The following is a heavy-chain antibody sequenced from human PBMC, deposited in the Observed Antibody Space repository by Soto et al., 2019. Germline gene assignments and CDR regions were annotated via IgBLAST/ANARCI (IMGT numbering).Heavy chain of an antibody. V-gene: IGHV4-39*01. CDR2: IYYSGTA. J-gene: IGHJ4*01. Sequence: PGKGLEWIGSIYYSGTAHYNSPLKSRVTLSVDRSKNQFSLTVISVSAADTAVYYCARQIRYCNGGTCIPYFASWGHGILVTGFS. CDR3: ARQIRYCNGGTCIPYFAS. D-gene: IGHD2-8*01.